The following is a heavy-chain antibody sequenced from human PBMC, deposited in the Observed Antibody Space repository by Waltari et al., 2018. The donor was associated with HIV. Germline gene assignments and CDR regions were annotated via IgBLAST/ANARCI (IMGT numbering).Heavy chain of an antibody. Sequence: QVKLVVSGGGVVQPGRSRRCSCAASGLSFGSFGRHLVRQAPGKGLEWVAVISYDGSNKYYADSVKGRFTISRDNSKNTLYLQMNSLRAEDTAVYYCAKDYFVVVTAAGPFDPWGQGTLVTVSS. D-gene: IGHD2-21*02. J-gene: IGHJ5*02. CDR1: GLSFGSFG. V-gene: IGHV3-30*18. CDR2: ISYDGSNK. CDR3: AKDYFVVVTAAGPFDP.